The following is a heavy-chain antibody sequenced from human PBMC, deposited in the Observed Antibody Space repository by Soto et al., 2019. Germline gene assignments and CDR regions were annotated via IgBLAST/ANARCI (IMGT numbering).Heavy chain of an antibody. Sequence: SETLSLTCTVSGGSISSGGYYWSWIRQHPGKGLEWIGYIYYSGSTYYNPSLKSRVTISVDTSKNQFSLKLSSVTAADTAVYYCARGVTLVRGVIHTPYFDYWGQGALVTVS. CDR3: ARGVTLVRGVIHTPYFDY. D-gene: IGHD3-10*01. J-gene: IGHJ4*02. CDR2: IYYSGST. V-gene: IGHV4-31*02. CDR1: GGSISSGGYY.